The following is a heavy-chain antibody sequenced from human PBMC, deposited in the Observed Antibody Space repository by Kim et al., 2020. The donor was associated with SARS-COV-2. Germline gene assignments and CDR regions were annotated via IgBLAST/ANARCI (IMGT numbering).Heavy chain of an antibody. J-gene: IGHJ6*02. D-gene: IGHD3-10*01. Sequence: LKSRVTISVDTPKNPFSLKRSSVTAADTAVYYCARQNSDATGYYYGMDVWGQGTTVTVSS. V-gene: IGHV4-59*08. CDR3: ARQNSDATGYYYGMDV.